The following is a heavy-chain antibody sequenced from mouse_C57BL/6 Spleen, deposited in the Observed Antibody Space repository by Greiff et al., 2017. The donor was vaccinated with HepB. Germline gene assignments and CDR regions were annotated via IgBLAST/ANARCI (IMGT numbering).Heavy chain of an antibody. CDR3: AKDYYGSSLYAMDY. D-gene: IGHD1-1*01. J-gene: IGHJ4*01. V-gene: IGHV1-80*01. CDR1: GYAFSSYW. Sequence: VQLMESGAELVKPGASVKISCKASGYAFSSYWMNWVKQRPGKGLEWIGQIYPGDGDTNYNGKFKGKATLTADKSSSTAYMQLSSLTSEDSAVYFCAKDYYGSSLYAMDYWGQGTSVTVSS. CDR2: IYPGDGDT.